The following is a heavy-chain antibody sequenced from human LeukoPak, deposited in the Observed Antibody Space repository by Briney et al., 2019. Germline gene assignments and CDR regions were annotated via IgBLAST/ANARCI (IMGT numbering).Heavy chain of an antibody. CDR1: GGTFSTFG. J-gene: IGHJ4*02. CDR3: ARDLLGSASSYSSGAWDY. V-gene: IGHV1-69*06. D-gene: IGHD3-22*01. CDR2: IIPMSGTV. Sequence: ASVKVSCKASGGTFSTFGISWVRQAPGQGLEWMGGIIPMSGTVNNAQKFQGRVTITADKSTGTAYMELSSLRLEDTAVYYCARDLLGSASSYSSGAWDYWGQGTLVTVSS.